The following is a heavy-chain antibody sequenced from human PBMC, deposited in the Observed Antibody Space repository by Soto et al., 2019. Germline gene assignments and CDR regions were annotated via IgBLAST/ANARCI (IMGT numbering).Heavy chain of an antibody. V-gene: IGHV4-59*01. Sequence: PSETLSLTCTVSGGSISSYYWSWIRQPPGKGLEWIGYIYYSGSTNYNPSLKSRVTISVDTSKNQFSLKLSSVTAADTAVYYCARRTYYYGSGSSYYFDYWGQGTLVTVSS. CDR3: ARRTYYYGSGSSYYFDY. D-gene: IGHD3-10*01. CDR1: GGSISSYY. J-gene: IGHJ4*02. CDR2: IYYSGST.